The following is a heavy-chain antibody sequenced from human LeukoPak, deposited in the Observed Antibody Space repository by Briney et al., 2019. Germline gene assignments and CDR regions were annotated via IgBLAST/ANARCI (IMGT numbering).Heavy chain of an antibody. CDR1: GYSFTSYW. V-gene: IGHV5-51*01. D-gene: IGHD6-13*01. CDR2: IYPGDSRI. Sequence: GESLKISCKGSGYSFTSYWIGWVRQMPGKGLEWMGIIYPGDSRIRYNPSFQGQVTISVDKSISTAYLQWVSLKASDTAMYYCACRDLTSTWSFPWGQGTLVTVSS. J-gene: IGHJ5*02. CDR3: ACRDLTSTWSFP.